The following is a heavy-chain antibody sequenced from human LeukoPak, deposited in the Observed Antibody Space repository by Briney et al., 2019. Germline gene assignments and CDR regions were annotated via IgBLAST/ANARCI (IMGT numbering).Heavy chain of an antibody. CDR2: VSKYTGNA. D-gene: IGHD4-17*01. CDR1: NYTFSVYD. J-gene: IGHJ4*02. V-gene: IGHV1-18*01. CDR3: AREDDRSFGAYDC. Sequence: ASVRVSCKASNYTFSVYDVTWVRQAPGQGLEWMGWVSKYTGNADYAPKFQGRVSMTTDTSTRTAYMELRGLRPDDTAVYFCAREDDRSFGAYDCWGQGTLVTVS.